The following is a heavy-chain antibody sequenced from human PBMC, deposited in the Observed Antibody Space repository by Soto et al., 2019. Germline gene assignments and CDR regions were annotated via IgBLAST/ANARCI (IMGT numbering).Heavy chain of an antibody. CDR1: GYIFTGYY. CDR2: VNPKNGAT. J-gene: IGHJ4*02. V-gene: IGHV1-2*02. D-gene: IGHD3-10*01. Sequence: VASVKVSCKASGYIFTGYYIHWVRQAPGQGLEWMGWVNPKNGATNYAQKFQGRVTMTKDTSINTAYMELTGLRSDDTAVFFCAPYYAASHHGFGYWGQGTLVTVSS. CDR3: APYYAASHHGFGY.